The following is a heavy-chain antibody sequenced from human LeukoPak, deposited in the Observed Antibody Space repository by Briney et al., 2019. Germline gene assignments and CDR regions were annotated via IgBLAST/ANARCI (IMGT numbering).Heavy chain of an antibody. J-gene: IGHJ2*01. CDR3: ARDRALLRGGYVHRSYWYFDL. D-gene: IGHD5-12*01. CDR2: IYTSGST. V-gene: IGHV4-4*07. Sequence: SETLSLTCTVSGGSISSYYWSWIRQPAGKGLEWIGRIYTSGSTNYNASPKSRGTMSVDTSKNQFSLKLSSVTAADTAVYYCARDRALLRGGYVHRSYWYFDLWGRGTLVTVSS. CDR1: GGSISSYY.